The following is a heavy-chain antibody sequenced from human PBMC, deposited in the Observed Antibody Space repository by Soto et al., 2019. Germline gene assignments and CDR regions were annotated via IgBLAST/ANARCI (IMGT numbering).Heavy chain of an antibody. J-gene: IGHJ6*02. CDR1: GGSMSSYY. Sequence: LSETLSLTCTVSGGSMSSYYWNWVRQPAGRGLEWIGRIYARGDTNYNPSLKSRVTMFVDRSTNEFSLRLTSVTAADTAVYYCAGIGEEVYYGMDVWGQGTTVTVSS. D-gene: IGHD1-26*01. CDR2: IYARGDT. V-gene: IGHV4-4*07. CDR3: AGIGEEVYYGMDV.